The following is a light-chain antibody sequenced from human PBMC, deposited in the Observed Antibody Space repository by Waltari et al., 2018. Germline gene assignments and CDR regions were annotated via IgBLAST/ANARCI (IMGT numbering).Light chain of an antibody. CDR3: MQSLQTPPLT. V-gene: IGKV1-9*01. CDR2: AAS. J-gene: IGKJ4*01. CDR1: QGISSS. Sequence: DIQLTQSPSFLSVSVGDRVTITCRASQGISSSLAWYQQKPGKAPKLLVYAASSLQSGVPSRFSGSGSGTDFTLRISRVEAEDVGVYYCMQSLQTPPLTFGGGTRLEI.